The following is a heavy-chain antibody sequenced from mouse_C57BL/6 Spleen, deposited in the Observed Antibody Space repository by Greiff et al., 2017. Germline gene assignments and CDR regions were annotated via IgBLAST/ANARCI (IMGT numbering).Heavy chain of an antibody. CDR3: TNFPHYYGSSYKYFDY. CDR1: GFTFSNYW. J-gene: IGHJ2*01. V-gene: IGHV6-3*01. CDR2: IRLKSDNYAT. Sequence: EVKVEESGGGLVQPGGSMKLSCVASGFTFSNYWMNWVRQSPEKGLEWVAQIRLKSDNYATHYAESVKGRFTISRDDSKSSVYLQMNNLRAEDTGIYYCTNFPHYYGSSYKYFDYWGQGTTLTVSS. D-gene: IGHD1-1*01.